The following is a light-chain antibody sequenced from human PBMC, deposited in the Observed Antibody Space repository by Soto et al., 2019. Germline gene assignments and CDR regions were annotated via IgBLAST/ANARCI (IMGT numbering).Light chain of an antibody. J-gene: IGLJ2*01. V-gene: IGLV9-49*01. Sequence: QSVLTQPPSASASLGASVTLTCTLSSGYSNYKVDWYQQGPGKGPRFVMRVGTGGIVGSKGDGIPDRFSVLGSGLNRYLTIKNIQEEDESDYHCGADHGSGSNAVVFGGGTKLTVL. CDR2: VGTGGIVG. CDR1: SGYSNYK. CDR3: GADHGSGSNAVV.